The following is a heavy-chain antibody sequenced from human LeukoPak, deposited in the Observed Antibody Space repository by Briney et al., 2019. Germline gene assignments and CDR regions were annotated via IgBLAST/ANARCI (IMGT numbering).Heavy chain of an antibody. CDR1: GYTFTSYG. J-gene: IGHJ4*02. CDR2: ISAYNGNT. CDR3: AREAYYYDSSGYYPLDY. Sequence: GASVKVSCKAPGYTFTSYGISWVRQAPGQGLEWMGWISAYNGNTNYAQKLQGRVTMTTDTSTSTAYMELRSLRSDDTAVYYCAREAYYYDSSGYYPLDYWGQGTLVTVSS. V-gene: IGHV1-18*01. D-gene: IGHD3-22*01.